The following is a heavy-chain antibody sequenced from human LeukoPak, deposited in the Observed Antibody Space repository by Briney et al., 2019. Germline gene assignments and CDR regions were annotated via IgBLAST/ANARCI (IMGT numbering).Heavy chain of an antibody. CDR2: IKPDGGVQ. Sequence: GGSLRLSCAASGLTFRHYWMSWVRQAPGKGLEWVANIKPDGGVQDYVESVKGRFTISRDNAANSLFLQMNSLRAEDTAVYYCATSFPYCSVDSCALGGQGTLVTVSS. J-gene: IGHJ4*02. CDR3: ATSFPYCSVDSCAL. D-gene: IGHD2-15*01. V-gene: IGHV3-7*01. CDR1: GLTFRHYW.